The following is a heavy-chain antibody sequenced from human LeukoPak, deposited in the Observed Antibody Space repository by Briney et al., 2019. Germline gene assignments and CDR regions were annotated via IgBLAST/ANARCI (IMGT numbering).Heavy chain of an antibody. CDR1: GGTFSSYA. CDR2: IIPILGIA. V-gene: IGHV1-69*04. CDR3: ARGGGSQLYFDY. J-gene: IGHJ4*02. Sequence: GASVKVSCKASGGTFSSYAISWVRQAPGQGLEWMGRIIPILGIANYAQKFQGRVTITADKSTSTAYMELSSLRSEDTAVYYCARGGGSQLYFDYWGQGTLVTVSS. D-gene: IGHD1-26*01.